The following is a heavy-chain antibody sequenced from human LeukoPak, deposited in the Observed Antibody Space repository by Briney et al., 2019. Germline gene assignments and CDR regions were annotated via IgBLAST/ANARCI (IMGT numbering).Heavy chain of an antibody. J-gene: IGHJ4*02. CDR3: ATYDSSGYFDY. CDR2: ISSSGSTI. CDR1: GFTFSDYY. D-gene: IGHD3-22*01. Sequence: GGSLRLSCAASGFTFSDYYMSWIRQAPGKGLEWVSYISSSGSTIYYADPVKGRFTISRDNAKNSLYLQMNSLRAEDTAVYYCATYDSSGYFDYWGQGTLVTVSS. V-gene: IGHV3-11*01.